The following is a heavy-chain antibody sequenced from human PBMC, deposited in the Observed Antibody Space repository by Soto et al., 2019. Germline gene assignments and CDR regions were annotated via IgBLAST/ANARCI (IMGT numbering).Heavy chain of an antibody. V-gene: IGHV1-8*01. D-gene: IGHD6-19*01. J-gene: IGHJ4*02. Sequence: ASVKVSCKASGYTFSSYDINWVRQATGQGLEWIGWLNPNSGDTGYAQKFQGRVTLTRNTSINTAYIELSSLTSDDTAVYYCATSGGGWYLYWGQGTLVTVSS. CDR2: LNPNSGDT. CDR1: GYTFSSYD. CDR3: ATSGGGWYLY.